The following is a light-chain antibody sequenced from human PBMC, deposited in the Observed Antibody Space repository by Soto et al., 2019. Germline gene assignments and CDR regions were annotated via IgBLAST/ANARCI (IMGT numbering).Light chain of an antibody. Sequence: QCVLTQPPSVYGAPGQRVTLSCTGNSSNLGAGYDVHWYQQLPGAAPKLVIFGNRNRPSGVPERFSGSKSGTSASLAITGLQAEDEADCYCQAYDYSLTASVFGGGTKLTVL. J-gene: IGLJ3*02. CDR1: SSNLGAGYD. V-gene: IGLV1-40*01. CDR3: QAYDYSLTASV. CDR2: GNR.